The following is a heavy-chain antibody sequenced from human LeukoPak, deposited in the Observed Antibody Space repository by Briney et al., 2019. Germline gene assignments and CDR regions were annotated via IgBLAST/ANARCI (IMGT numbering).Heavy chain of an antibody. D-gene: IGHD6-19*01. J-gene: IGHJ5*02. CDR2: IYYSGST. Sequence: PSETLSLTCTVSGGSISSSSYYWGWIRQPPGKGLEWIGSIYYSGSTYYNPSLKSRVTISVDTSKNQFSLMLSSVTAADTAVYYCARLRIAVADTWGQGTLVTVSS. CDR1: GGSISSSSYY. CDR3: ARLRIAVADT. V-gene: IGHV4-39*01.